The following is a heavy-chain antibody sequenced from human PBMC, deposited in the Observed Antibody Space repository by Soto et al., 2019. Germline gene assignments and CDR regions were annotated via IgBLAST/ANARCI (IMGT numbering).Heavy chain of an antibody. CDR3: ARDPGPGIAVAGNTRFDP. CDR1: GFTFSSYA. J-gene: IGHJ5*02. Sequence: PGGSLRLSCAASGFTFSSYAMHWVRQAPGKGLEWVAFISYDGSNKYYADSVKGRFTISRDNSKNTLYLQMNSLRAEDTAVYYCARDPGPGIAVAGNTRFDPWGQGTLVTVSS. V-gene: IGHV3-30-3*01. CDR2: ISYDGSNK. D-gene: IGHD6-19*01.